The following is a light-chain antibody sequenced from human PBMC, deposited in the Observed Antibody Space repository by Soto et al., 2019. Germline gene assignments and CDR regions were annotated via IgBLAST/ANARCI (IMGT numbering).Light chain of an antibody. J-gene: IGLJ1*01. CDR1: SSDVGAYNY. CDR3: SSYTSSSTLFYV. Sequence: QSALTQPASVSGSPGQSITISCTGTSSDVGAYNYVSWYQQHPGTAPELMIYEVSNRPSGVSNRFSGSKSGNTASLTISGLQAEDEADYYCSSYTSSSTLFYVFGTGTKLTVL. CDR2: EVS. V-gene: IGLV2-14*01.